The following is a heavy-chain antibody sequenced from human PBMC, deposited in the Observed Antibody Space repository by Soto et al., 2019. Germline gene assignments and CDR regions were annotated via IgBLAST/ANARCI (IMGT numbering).Heavy chain of an antibody. CDR2: INQDGSET. D-gene: IGHD6-13*01. CDR3: SRPYTSSRYFDP. CDR1: GFTFSKSW. V-gene: IGHV3-7*01. J-gene: IGHJ5*02. Sequence: GGSLRLSCVASGFTFSKSWMNWVRQAPGKGLQWVANINQDGSETSYVDSVEGRFTISRDNARNSLFLQMDSLGVDDTAVYFCSRPYTSSRYFDPWGQGTLVTVSS.